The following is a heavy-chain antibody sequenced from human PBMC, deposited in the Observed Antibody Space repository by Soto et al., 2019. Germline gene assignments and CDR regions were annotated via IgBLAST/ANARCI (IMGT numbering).Heavy chain of an antibody. D-gene: IGHD6-19*01. Sequence: GGSLRLPYAPPGFAYSTYAMNWVRQSPGKGLEWVSAISGSGGSTYYADSVKGRFTIPRDNSKNTLYLQMNSLRAVDTAVHYCAKEPYSSGKNWFDPWGQGTLVTVSS. CDR2: ISGSGGST. J-gene: IGHJ5*01. V-gene: IGHV3-23*01. CDR3: AKEPYSSGKNWFDP. CDR1: GFAYSTYA.